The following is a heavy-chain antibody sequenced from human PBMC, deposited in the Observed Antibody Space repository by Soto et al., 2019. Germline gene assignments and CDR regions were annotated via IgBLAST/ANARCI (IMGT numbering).Heavy chain of an antibody. Sequence: EVQLLESGGGLVQPGGSLRLSCEGSGFTFINYAMNWVRQAPGKGLEWVSAVSGGGDTTFYADSVKGRFTISRDNSKNTVSLQITILGLDDPAVYYCARKVPGSTSLPIDWYFDLWGRGTLVTVSS. CDR1: GFTFINYA. CDR3: ARKVPGSTSLPIDWYFDL. V-gene: IGHV3-23*01. J-gene: IGHJ2*01. CDR2: VSGGGDTT. D-gene: IGHD3-10*01.